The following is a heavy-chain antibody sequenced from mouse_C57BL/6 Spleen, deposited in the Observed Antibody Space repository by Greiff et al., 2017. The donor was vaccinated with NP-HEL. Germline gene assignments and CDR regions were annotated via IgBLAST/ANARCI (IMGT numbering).Heavy chain of an antibody. J-gene: IGHJ2*01. V-gene: IGHV3-1*01. CDR1: GYSITSGYD. CDR2: ISYSGST. CDR3: ARGDYDYEGYYFDY. Sequence: EVKLQESGPGMVKPSQSLSLTCTVTGYSITSGYDWHWIRHFPGNKLEWMGYISYSGSTNYNPSLKSRISITHDTSKNHFFLKLNSVTTEDTATYYCARGDYDYEGYYFDYWGQGTTLTVSS. D-gene: IGHD2-4*01.